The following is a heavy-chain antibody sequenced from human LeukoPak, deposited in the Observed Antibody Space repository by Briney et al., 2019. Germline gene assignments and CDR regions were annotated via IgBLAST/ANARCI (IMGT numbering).Heavy chain of an antibody. D-gene: IGHD2-2*01. CDR2: ISAYNGNT. J-gene: IGHJ4*02. CDR3: ARQAACSSIRCTIDY. Sequence: ASVKVSCKASGYTYTTYGITWVRQAPGQGLEWMGWISAYNGNTNYAQKFQGRLTITTDTTTRTAYMELRSLRFDDTAVYYCARQAACSSIRCTIDYWGQGTLVTVSS. V-gene: IGHV1-18*01. CDR1: GYTYTTYG.